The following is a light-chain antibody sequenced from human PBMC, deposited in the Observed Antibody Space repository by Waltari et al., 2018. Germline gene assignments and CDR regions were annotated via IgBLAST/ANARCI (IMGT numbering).Light chain of an antibody. V-gene: IGLV3-21*04. CDR1: NIGSTS. CDR3: LVWHSTTDHHGV. J-gene: IGLJ2*01. CDR2: YDS. Sequence: SCVVTQSPSVSVAPGETARITCGGDNIGSTSVPWYQQRPGQAPVLVISYDSDRPSGIPERFSGSNSGNTATLTISWVEADDEADYYCLVWHSTTDHHGVFGGGTKLTVL.